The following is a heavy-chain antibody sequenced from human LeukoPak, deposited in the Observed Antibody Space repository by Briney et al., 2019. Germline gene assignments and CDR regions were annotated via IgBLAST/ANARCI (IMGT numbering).Heavy chain of an antibody. Sequence: APVKVSCKASGGTFSSYAISWVRQAPGQVLEWMGRIIPILGIANYAQKFQGRVTITADKSTSTAYMELSSLRSEDTAVYYCARGLWGEYGDFYFDYWGQGTLVTVSS. CDR1: GGTFSSYA. V-gene: IGHV1-69*04. J-gene: IGHJ4*02. CDR2: IIPILGIA. CDR3: ARGLWGEYGDFYFDY. D-gene: IGHD4-17*01.